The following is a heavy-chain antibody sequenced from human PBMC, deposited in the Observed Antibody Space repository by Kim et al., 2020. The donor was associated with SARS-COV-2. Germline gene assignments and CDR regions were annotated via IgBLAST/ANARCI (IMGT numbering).Heavy chain of an antibody. D-gene: IGHD4-17*01. Sequence: ASVKVSCKASGYTFTGYYMHWVRQAPGQGLEWMGWINPNSGGTNYAQKFQGRVTMTRDTSISTAYMELSRLRSDDTAVYYCARDRSVTTGALDAFDIWGQGTMVTVSS. V-gene: IGHV1-2*02. CDR2: INPNSGGT. CDR1: GYTFTGYY. CDR3: ARDRSVTTGALDAFDI. J-gene: IGHJ3*02.